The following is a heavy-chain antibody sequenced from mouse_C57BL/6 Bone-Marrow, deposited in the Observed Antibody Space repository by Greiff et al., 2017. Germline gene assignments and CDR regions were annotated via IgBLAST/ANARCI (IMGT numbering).Heavy chain of an antibody. Sequence: EVKLLESGPGLVKPSQSLSLTCSVTGYSITSGYYWNWIRQFPGNKLEWMGYISYDGSNNYNPSLKNRISITRDTSKNQFFLQLNSVTTEDTATYYCARDLPFAYWGQGTLVTVSA. V-gene: IGHV3-6*01. CDR2: ISYDGSN. CDR3: ARDLPFAY. CDR1: GYSITSGYY. J-gene: IGHJ3*01.